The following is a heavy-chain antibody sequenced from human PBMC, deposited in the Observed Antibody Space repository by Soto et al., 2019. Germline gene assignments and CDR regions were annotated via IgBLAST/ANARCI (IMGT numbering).Heavy chain of an antibody. CDR2: INHSGSN. CDR1: GGSFSGYY. D-gene: IGHD6-13*01. Sequence: QVQLQQWGAGLLKPSETLSLTCAVYGGSFSGYYWSWIRQPPGKGLEWIGEINHSGSNNYNPSLKCRRPIPQDPSKTQFPLKLSPVTAADTAVYYGARPAIAADVSAFDYWGQGTLVTVSS. J-gene: IGHJ4*02. V-gene: IGHV4-34*01. CDR3: ARPAIAADVSAFDY.